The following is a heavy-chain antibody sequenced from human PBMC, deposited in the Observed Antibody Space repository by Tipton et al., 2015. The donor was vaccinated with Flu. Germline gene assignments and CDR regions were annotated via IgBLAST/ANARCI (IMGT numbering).Heavy chain of an antibody. J-gene: IGHJ5*02. D-gene: IGHD1-26*01. CDR1: GFTFRSYG. V-gene: IGHV3-30*03. Sequence: SLRLSCATSGFTFRSYGFHWVRQAPGKGLEWVAFISDDGNEKYYADSVKGRFTISRDNSRNSLYLQMNSLRADDTAVYFCARDGPPYSPTSGWFDPWGQGTLVTVSS. CDR2: ISDDGNEK. CDR3: ARDGPPYSPTSGWFDP.